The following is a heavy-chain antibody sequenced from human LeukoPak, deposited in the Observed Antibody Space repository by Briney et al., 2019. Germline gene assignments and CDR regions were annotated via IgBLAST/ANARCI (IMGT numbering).Heavy chain of an antibody. V-gene: IGHV4-4*02. CDR1: NDSINTSNW. CDR3: ARRRRIDNDSRDGAPGAFDI. Sequence: PSETLSLTCAVFNDSINTSNWWNWVRQPPGKGLEWIGEMYHSGSTNYNPSLKSRVTISVDKSKNYFSLKLSSVTAADTAVYYCARRRRIDNDSRDGAPGAFDIWGQGTMVTVSS. D-gene: IGHD3-22*01. CDR2: MYHSGST. J-gene: IGHJ3*02.